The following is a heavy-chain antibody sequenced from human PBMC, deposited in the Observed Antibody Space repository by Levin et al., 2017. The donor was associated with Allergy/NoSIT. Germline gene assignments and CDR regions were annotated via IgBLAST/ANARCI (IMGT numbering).Heavy chain of an antibody. D-gene: IGHD5-18*01. CDR1: GGTFSSYA. Sequence: VASVKVSCKASGGTFSSYAISWVRQAPGQGLEWMGGIIPIFGTANYAQKFQGRVTITADKSTSTAYMELSSLRSEDTAVYYCAGDTAMVDYYYGMDVWGQGTTVTVSS. V-gene: IGHV1-69*06. CDR2: IIPIFGTA. J-gene: IGHJ6*02. CDR3: AGDTAMVDYYYGMDV.